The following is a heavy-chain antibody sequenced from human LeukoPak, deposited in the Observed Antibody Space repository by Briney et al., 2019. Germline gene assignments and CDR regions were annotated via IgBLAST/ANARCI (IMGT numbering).Heavy chain of an antibody. J-gene: IGHJ4*02. CDR2: INHSGST. CDR1: GGSISSYY. Sequence: PSETLSLTCTVSGGSISSYYWSWIRQPPGKGLEWIGEINHSGSTNYNPSLKSRVTISVDTSKNQFSLKLSSVTAADTAVYYCARGRCSGGSCYFFDYWGQGTLVTVSS. D-gene: IGHD2-15*01. V-gene: IGHV4-34*01. CDR3: ARGRCSGGSCYFFDY.